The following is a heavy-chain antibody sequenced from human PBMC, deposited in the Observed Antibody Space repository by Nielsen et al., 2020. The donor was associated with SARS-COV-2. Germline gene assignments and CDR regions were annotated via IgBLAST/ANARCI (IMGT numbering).Heavy chain of an antibody. CDR1: GYSFINYW. D-gene: IGHD1-1*01. J-gene: IGHJ4*02. Sequence: GESLKISCKGSGYSFINYWIGWVRQLPGKGLEWMGIVYPGDSDPRYSPSFQGHVTFSADKSINTAYLQWSSLKASDTAIYYCSRQGQLEPADYWGQGTLVTVSS. CDR2: VYPGDSDP. V-gene: IGHV5-51*01. CDR3: SRQGQLEPADY.